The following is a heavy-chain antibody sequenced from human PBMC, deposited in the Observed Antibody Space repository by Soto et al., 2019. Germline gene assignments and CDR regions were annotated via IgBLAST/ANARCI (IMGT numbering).Heavy chain of an antibody. CDR1: GGTFSNYP. CDR3: ARGNHRWLQLWYFDL. CDR2: IIPIFGTV. V-gene: IGHV1-69*12. D-gene: IGHD5-12*01. J-gene: IGHJ2*01. Sequence: QVQLVQSGAEVKKPGSSVKVSCKASGGTFSNYPISWVRQAPGQGLEWMGGIIPIFGTVNYAQKVQGRVTITADEPTSKAYMELGSLRSEDTAVYYCARGNHRWLQLWYFDLWGRGTLVTVSS.